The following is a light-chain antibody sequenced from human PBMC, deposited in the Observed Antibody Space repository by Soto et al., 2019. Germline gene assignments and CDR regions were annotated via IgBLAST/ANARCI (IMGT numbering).Light chain of an antibody. CDR2: GAS. CDR3: QEYNNWPRRGPLT. V-gene: IGKV3-15*01. CDR1: QSVSSN. Sequence: EIVMTQSPATLSVSPGERATLSCRASQSVSSNLAWYQQKPGQAPRLLIYGASTRATGIPARFSGSGSGTGFALTNSSLKSVDFAVYYCQEYNNWPRRGPLTFGGGTKVEIK. J-gene: IGKJ4*01.